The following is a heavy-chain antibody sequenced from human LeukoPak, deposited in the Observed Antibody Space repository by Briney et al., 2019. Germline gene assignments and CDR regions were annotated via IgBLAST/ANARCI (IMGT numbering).Heavy chain of an antibody. Sequence: SETLSLTCSVSGDSISTDYWSWIRQPPGKGLEWIGYISYTGNTKHNPSLQSRVTISLDTSKNQFSLNLSSVTAADAAIYYCARVGRGDQTWGSYSFDYWGQGTLVTVSS. J-gene: IGHJ4*02. CDR3: ARVGRGDQTWGSYSFDY. CDR1: GDSISTDY. V-gene: IGHV4-59*01. CDR2: ISYTGNT. D-gene: IGHD3-16*01.